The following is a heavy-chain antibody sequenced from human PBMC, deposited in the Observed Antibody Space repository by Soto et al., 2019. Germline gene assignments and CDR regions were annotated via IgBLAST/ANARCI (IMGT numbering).Heavy chain of an antibody. V-gene: IGHV4-34*01. CDR3: ATGYSSS. J-gene: IGHJ5*02. Sequence: SETLSLTCAVYGGSFSGYYWSWIRQPPGKGLEWIGEINHSGSTNYNPSLKSRVTISVDTSKNQFSLKLSSVTAADTAVYYCATGYSSSWGQGTLVTVSS. D-gene: IGHD6-13*01. CDR1: GGSFSGYY. CDR2: INHSGST.